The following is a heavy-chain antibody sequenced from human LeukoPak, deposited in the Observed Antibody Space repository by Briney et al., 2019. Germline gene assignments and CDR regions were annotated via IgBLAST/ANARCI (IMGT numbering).Heavy chain of an antibody. V-gene: IGHV5-51*01. Sequence: GESLKISCKGSGYSFIRYWIGWVRQMPGKGLEWMGIIYPGDSDTRYSPSFQGQVTISADKSISTAYLQWSSLKASDTAMYYCARSYYYDSSGYYFDYWGQGTLVTVSS. CDR1: GYSFIRYW. CDR3: ARSYYYDSSGYYFDY. D-gene: IGHD3-22*01. J-gene: IGHJ4*02. CDR2: IYPGDSDT.